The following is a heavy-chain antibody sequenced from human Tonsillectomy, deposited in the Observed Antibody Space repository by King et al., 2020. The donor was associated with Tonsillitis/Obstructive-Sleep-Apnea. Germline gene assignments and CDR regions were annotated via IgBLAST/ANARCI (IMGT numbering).Heavy chain of an antibody. J-gene: IGHJ4*02. Sequence: VQLVESGGGLVQPGGSLRLSCAASGFTFSSYAMSGVRQAPGKGLEWVSAISGSGGSTYYADSVKGRFTSSRDNSKNTLYLQMNSLRAEDTAVYSCAKAPGYSYGSKYYFDYWGQGTLVTVSS. CDR2: ISGSGGST. CDR1: GFTFSSYA. V-gene: IGHV3-23*04. D-gene: IGHD5-18*01. CDR3: AKAPGYSYGSKYYFDY.